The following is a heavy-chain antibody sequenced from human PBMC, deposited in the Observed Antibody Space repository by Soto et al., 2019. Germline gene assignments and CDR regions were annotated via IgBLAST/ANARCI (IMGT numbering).Heavy chain of an antibody. CDR3: ARDFCSSTSCSPARMDV. V-gene: IGHV3-33*01. Sequence: GGSLRLSCAASGFTFSSYGMHWVRQAPGKRLEWVAVIWYDGSNKYYADSVKGRFTISRDNSKNTLYLQMNSLRAEDTAVYYCARDFCSSTSCSPARMDVWGQGTTVTVSS. CDR1: GFTFSSYG. J-gene: IGHJ6*02. D-gene: IGHD2-2*01. CDR2: IWYDGSNK.